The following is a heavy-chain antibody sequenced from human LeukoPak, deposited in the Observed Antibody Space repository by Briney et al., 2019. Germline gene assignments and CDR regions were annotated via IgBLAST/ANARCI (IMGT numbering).Heavy chain of an antibody. D-gene: IGHD3-22*01. CDR2: IIPIFGTA. V-gene: IGHV1-69*13. Sequence: ASVKVSCKASGGTFSSYAISWVRQAPGQGLEWMGGIIPIFGTANYAQKFQGRVTITADESASTAYMELSSLRSEDTAVYYCAREGSYYDSSGYQSHDAFDIWGQGTMVTVSS. CDR1: GGTFSSYA. CDR3: AREGSYYDSSGYQSHDAFDI. J-gene: IGHJ3*02.